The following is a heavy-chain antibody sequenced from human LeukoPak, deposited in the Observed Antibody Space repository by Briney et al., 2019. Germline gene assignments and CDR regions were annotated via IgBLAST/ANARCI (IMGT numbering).Heavy chain of an antibody. Sequence: PGRSLRLSCAASGFTFDDYAMHWVRQAPGKGLEWVSGISWNSGSIDYADSVKGRFTISRDNAKNSLYLQMNSLRAEDTALYYCAKEKSHSSSWPTYYYYGMDVWGQGTTVTVSS. CDR3: AKEKSHSSSWPTYYYYGMDV. D-gene: IGHD6-13*01. CDR1: GFTFDDYA. V-gene: IGHV3-9*01. CDR2: ISWNSGSI. J-gene: IGHJ6*02.